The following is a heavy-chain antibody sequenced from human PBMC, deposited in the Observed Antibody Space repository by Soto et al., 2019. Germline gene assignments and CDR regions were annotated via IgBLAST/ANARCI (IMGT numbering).Heavy chain of an antibody. D-gene: IGHD2-2*01. CDR3: ATTGYPAARVFEY. V-gene: IGHV1-24*01. Sequence: GASVKGSCKVFGYTLTELSMHWVRQAPGKGLEWMGGFDPEDGETIYAQKFQGRVTMTEDTSTDTAYMELSSLRSEDKAVYYCATTGYPAARVFEYWGQGTLVTVSS. CDR2: FDPEDGET. J-gene: IGHJ4*02. CDR1: GYTLTELS.